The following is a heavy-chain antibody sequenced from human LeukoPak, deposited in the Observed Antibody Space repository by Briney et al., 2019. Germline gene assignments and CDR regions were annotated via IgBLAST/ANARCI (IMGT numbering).Heavy chain of an antibody. V-gene: IGHV4-59*12. D-gene: IGHD6-19*01. CDR3: ARDLAVAGQIPDAFDI. J-gene: IGHJ3*02. Sequence: SETLSLTCTVSGGSISSYYWSWIRQPPGKGLEWIGYIYYSGTTNYNPSLKRRVTISVDTSKNQFSLKLSSVTAADTAVYYCARDLAVAGQIPDAFDIWGQGTMVTVSS. CDR2: IYYSGTT. CDR1: GGSISSYY.